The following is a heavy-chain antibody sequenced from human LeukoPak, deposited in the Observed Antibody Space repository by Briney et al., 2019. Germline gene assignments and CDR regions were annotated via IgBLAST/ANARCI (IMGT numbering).Heavy chain of an antibody. CDR2: IIPILGIA. D-gene: IGHD2-2*01. CDR1: GGTFSSYT. V-gene: IGHV1-69*02. CDR3: ASDCSSTSCYLHDAFDI. J-gene: IGHJ3*02. Sequence: SVKVSCKASGGTFSSYTISWVRQAPGQGLEWMGRIIPILGIANYAQKFQGRVTITADKSTSTAYMELSSLRSEDTAVYYCASDCSSTSCYLHDAFDIWGQGTVVTVSS.